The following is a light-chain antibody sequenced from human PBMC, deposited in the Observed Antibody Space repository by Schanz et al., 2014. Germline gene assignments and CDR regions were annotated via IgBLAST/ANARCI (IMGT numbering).Light chain of an antibody. CDR1: QSVSSN. J-gene: IGKJ1*01. Sequence: EIVMTQSPATLSVSPGERATLSCRARQSVSSNLAWYQQKPGQAPRLLISGASTRATGVPARFSGSGSGTEFTLTISSLQSEDFATYYCQQYNGSSRTFGQGTRVQI. V-gene: IGKV3-15*01. CDR2: GAS. CDR3: QQYNGSSRT.